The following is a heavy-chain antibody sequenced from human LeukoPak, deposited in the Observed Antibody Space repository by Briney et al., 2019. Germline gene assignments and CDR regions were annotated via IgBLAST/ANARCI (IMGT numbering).Heavy chain of an antibody. CDR1: GFTFNSYA. CDR3: AKSRGYSNTSPFGY. Sequence: PGGSLRLSCAASGFTFNSYAMSWVRQAPGKGLEWVSGISGSGGNTYYADSVKGRFTISRDNSRNTLYLQMNSLTAEDTALYYCAKSRGYSNTSPFGYWGQGTLVAVSS. V-gene: IGHV3-23*01. D-gene: IGHD5-12*01. J-gene: IGHJ4*02. CDR2: ISGSGGNT.